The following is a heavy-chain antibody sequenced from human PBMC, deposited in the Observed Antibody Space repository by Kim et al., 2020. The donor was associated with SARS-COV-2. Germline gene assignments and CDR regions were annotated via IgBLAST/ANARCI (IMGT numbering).Heavy chain of an antibody. D-gene: IGHD6-13*01. CDR3: AMNLQSSWPYYFDY. J-gene: IGHJ4*02. V-gene: IGHV3-30*04. CDR2: ISYDGSNK. Sequence: GGSLRLSCAASGFTFSSYAMHWVRQAPGKGLEWVAVISYDGSNKYYADSVKGRFTISRDNSKNTLYLQMNSLRAEDTAVYYCAMNLQSSWPYYFDYWGQGTLVTVSS. CDR1: GFTFSSYA.